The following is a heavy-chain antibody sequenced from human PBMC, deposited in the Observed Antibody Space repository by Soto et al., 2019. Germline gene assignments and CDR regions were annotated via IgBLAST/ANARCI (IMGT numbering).Heavy chain of an antibody. Sequence: SETLSLTCTVSGGSISSSSYYWGWIRQPPGKGLEWIGSIYYSGSTYYNPSLKSRVTISVDTSKNQFSLKLSSVTAADTAVYYCARQGITMVRGVIERLFDYWGQGTLVTV. CDR1: GGSISSSSYY. CDR2: IYYSGST. D-gene: IGHD3-10*01. CDR3: ARQGITMVRGVIERLFDY. J-gene: IGHJ4*02. V-gene: IGHV4-39*01.